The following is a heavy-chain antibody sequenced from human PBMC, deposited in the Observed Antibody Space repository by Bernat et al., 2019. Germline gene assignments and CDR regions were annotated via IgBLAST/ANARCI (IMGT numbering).Heavy chain of an antibody. Sequence: QVQLVQSGAEVKKPGASVKVSCKASGYTFTGYYMHWVRQAPGQGLEWLGWINPNSGGTNYAQKFQGWVTMTRDTSLTTAYMEMGRLGAADTAVYYCARVSEEATFDYWGQGTLVTVSS. CDR1: GYTFTGYY. D-gene: IGHD5-12*01. V-gene: IGHV1-2*04. J-gene: IGHJ4*02. CDR2: INPNSGGT. CDR3: ARVSEEATFDY.